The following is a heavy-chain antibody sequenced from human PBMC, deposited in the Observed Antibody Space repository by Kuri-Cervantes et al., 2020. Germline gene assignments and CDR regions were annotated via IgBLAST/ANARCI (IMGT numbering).Heavy chain of an antibody. Sequence: GESLKISCAASGFTFSSYAMSWVRQAPGKGLEWVSTISGSGGPYYAESVKGRSTISRGNYRNTLYLQLNSLRVEDTAVYYCARVREPHYYYYMDFWGKGTTVTVSS. J-gene: IGHJ6*03. CDR3: ARVREPHYYYYMDF. CDR2: ISGSGGP. CDR1: GFTFSSYA. V-gene: IGHV3-23*01.